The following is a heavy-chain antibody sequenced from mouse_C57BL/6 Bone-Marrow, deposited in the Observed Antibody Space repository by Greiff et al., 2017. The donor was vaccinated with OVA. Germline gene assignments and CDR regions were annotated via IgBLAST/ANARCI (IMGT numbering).Heavy chain of an antibody. CDR2: IDPENGDT. Sequence: EVQLQQSGAELVRPGASVKLSCTASGFNIKDDYMHWVKQRPEQGLEWIGWIDPENGDTEYASKFQGKATITADTSSKTAYLQLSSLTSEDTAVYYCTTYRDYGSSYDWYFDVWGTGTTVTVSS. CDR1: GFNIKDDY. D-gene: IGHD1-1*01. J-gene: IGHJ1*03. V-gene: IGHV14-4*01. CDR3: TTYRDYGSSYDWYFDV.